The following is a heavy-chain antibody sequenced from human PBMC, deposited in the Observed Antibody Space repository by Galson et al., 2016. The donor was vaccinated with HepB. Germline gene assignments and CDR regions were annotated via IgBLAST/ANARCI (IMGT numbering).Heavy chain of an antibody. J-gene: IGHJ4*02. CDR3: ARWGPYGDLDY. V-gene: IGHV3-23*01. Sequence: SLRLSCAASGLTFEDYGLNWVRQAPGKGLEWVSAFISNGDSTYYADSVRGRFTISGDSSKNTLYLQMNSLRVDDTAVYYCARWGPYGDLDYWGQGTRVTVSS. CDR1: GLTFEDYG. D-gene: IGHD4-17*01. CDR2: FISNGDST.